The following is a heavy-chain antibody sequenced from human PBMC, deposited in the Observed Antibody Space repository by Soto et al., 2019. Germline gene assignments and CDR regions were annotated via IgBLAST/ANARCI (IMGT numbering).Heavy chain of an antibody. J-gene: IGHJ4*02. D-gene: IGHD1-26*01. CDR1: GFSFSTYS. CDR3: TRESTSTFGIVGAIYGDH. CDR2: ISSSSSTV. V-gene: IGHV3-48*02. Sequence: EVQLVESGGGLEQPGGSLRLSCAASGFSFSTYSMNWVRQAPGKGLEWVSYISSSSSTVYYADSVKGRFTISRDNAKNSLYLQMNSLRDEDTAVYYCTRESTSTFGIVGAIYGDHWGQGTLVTVSS.